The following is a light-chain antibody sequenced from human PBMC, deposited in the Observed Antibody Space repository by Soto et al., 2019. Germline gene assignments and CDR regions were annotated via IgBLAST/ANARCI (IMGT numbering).Light chain of an antibody. CDR3: QQYNPYSAWT. V-gene: IGKV1-5*03. CDR1: EHINTW. J-gene: IGKJ1*01. CDR2: KAS. Sequence: DIQMTQSPSTLSASVGDRVTITCLASEHINTWLAWYQQKPGKAPKLLIFKASNLKSGVPSRFSGSGSGTQFTLTISGLQPIDFATYYCQQYNPYSAWTCGQGTKVEIK.